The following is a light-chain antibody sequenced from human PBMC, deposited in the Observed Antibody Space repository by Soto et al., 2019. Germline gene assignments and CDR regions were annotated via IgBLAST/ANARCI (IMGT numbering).Light chain of an antibody. Sequence: EMVMTQSPATLSVSPGERVTLSCRASQSVSSNLAWYQRKPGQAPRLLIYGASTRATGIPARFSGSGSGTEFTLTISSLQSEDFAVYYCQQYNNWPRGTFGGGTKVDIK. CDR1: QSVSSN. V-gene: IGKV3-15*01. CDR2: GAS. CDR3: QQYNNWPRGT. J-gene: IGKJ4*01.